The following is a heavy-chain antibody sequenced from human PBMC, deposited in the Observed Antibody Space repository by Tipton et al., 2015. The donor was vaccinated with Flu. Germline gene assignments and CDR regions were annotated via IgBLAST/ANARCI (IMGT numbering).Heavy chain of an antibody. CDR3: ARRDYSNYVSDPKSWFDP. Sequence: TLSLTCTVSGGSISSSSYYWGWIRQPPGKGLEWIGSIHQTGTNYCNPSLRSRVTFSVDRSMNQFSLRLSSVTAADTAVYFCARRDYSNYVSDPKSWFDPWGRGILVTVSS. CDR2: IHQTGTN. D-gene: IGHD4-11*01. V-gene: IGHV4-39*07. CDR1: GGSISSSSYY. J-gene: IGHJ5*02.